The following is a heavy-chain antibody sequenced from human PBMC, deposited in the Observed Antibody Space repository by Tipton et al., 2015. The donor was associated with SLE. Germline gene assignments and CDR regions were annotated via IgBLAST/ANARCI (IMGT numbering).Heavy chain of an antibody. Sequence: TLSLTCTVFGGSISNHYWTWIRQPSGKGLEWIGYIHNSGSTNYNPSLKSRVSISVDTSKNQFSLKLSSVTAADTAVYYCASKPSYYYYYGMDVWGQGTTVTVSS. CDR2: IHNSGST. CDR1: GGSISNHY. V-gene: IGHV4-59*08. CDR3: ASKPSYYYYYGMDV. J-gene: IGHJ6*02.